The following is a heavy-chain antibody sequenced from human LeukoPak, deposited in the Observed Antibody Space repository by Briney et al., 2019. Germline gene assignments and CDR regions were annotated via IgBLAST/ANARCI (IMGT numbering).Heavy chain of an antibody. CDR2: INPNSGGT. CDR3: ATDAGRDPVNYFDY. CDR1: GYTFTGYY. V-gene: IGHV1-2*02. Sequence: GASVKVSCKASGYTFTGYYMHWVRQAPGQGLEWMGWINPNSGGTNYAQKFQGRVTMTRDTSISTAYMEPSRLRSDDTAVYYCATDAGRDPVNYFDYWGQGTLVTVSS. J-gene: IGHJ4*02. D-gene: IGHD3-10*01.